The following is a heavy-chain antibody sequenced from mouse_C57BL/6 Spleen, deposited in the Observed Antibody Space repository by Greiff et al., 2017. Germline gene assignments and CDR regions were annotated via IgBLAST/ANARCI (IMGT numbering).Heavy chain of an antibody. Sequence: ESGPGLVKPSQSLSLTCSVTGYSITSGYYWNWIRQFPGNKLEWMGYISYDGSNNYNPSLKNRISITRDTSKNQFFLKLNSVTTEDTATYYCAWGDYDGAWFAYWGQGTLVTVSA. V-gene: IGHV3-6*01. J-gene: IGHJ3*01. D-gene: IGHD2-4*01. CDR3: AWGDYDGAWFAY. CDR1: GYSITSGYY. CDR2: ISYDGSN.